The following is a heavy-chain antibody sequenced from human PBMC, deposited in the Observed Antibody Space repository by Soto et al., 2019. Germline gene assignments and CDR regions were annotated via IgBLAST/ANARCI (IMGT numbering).Heavy chain of an antibody. J-gene: IGHJ4*02. Sequence: GGSLRLSCAASGFTFSSYAMSWVRQAPGKGLEWVSAISGSGGSTYYADSVKGRFTISRDNSKNTLYLQMNSLRAEDTAVYYCAKDLLSQLGGDFDYWGQGTLVTVSA. CDR2: ISGSGGST. V-gene: IGHV3-23*01. CDR3: AKDLLSQLGGDFDY. D-gene: IGHD6-6*01. CDR1: GFTFSSYA.